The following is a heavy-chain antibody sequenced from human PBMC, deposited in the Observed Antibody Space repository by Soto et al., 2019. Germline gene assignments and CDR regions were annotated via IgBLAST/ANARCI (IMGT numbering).Heavy chain of an antibody. CDR3: ARVGPMITFGGVIVMPDY. J-gene: IGHJ4*02. V-gene: IGHV1-8*01. D-gene: IGHD3-16*02. CDR2: MNPNSGNT. CDR1: GYTFTSYD. Sequence: QVQLVQSGAEVKKPGASVKVSCKASGYTFTSYDINWVRQATGQGLEWMGWMNPNSGNTGYAQKFQDRVTMTRNTSISTAYMELSSLRSEDTAVYYCARVGPMITFGGVIVMPDYWGQGTLVTVSS.